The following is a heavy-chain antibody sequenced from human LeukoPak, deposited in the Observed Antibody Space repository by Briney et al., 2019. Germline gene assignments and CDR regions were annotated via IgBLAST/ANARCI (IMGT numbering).Heavy chain of an antibody. Sequence: GGSLRLSCAASGFXVSSNYISWVRQAPGKGLEWVAVVSYDASKSYYADSVKGRFTISRDNSKNTLFLQMNSLSAEDSAIYYCAKDVSGSYTFDYWGQGTLVTVSS. V-gene: IGHV3-30*18. J-gene: IGHJ4*02. CDR2: VSYDASKS. CDR3: AKDVSGSYTFDY. CDR1: GFXVSSNY. D-gene: IGHD3-10*01.